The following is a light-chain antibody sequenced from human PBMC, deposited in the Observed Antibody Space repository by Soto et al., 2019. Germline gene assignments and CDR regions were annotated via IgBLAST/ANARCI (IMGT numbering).Light chain of an antibody. CDR2: ALS. CDR3: QQHDGRPTMT. CDR1: QDIDNS. Sequence: IQLTQSPSSLSASVGETVTITCRASQDIDNSLYWYPHKPGKAPKLLVYALSFLETGVPSRFSGRGSGTVFSLTINSLQSDDFATYYCQQHDGRPTMTFGQGTRLDSK. J-gene: IGKJ5*01. V-gene: IGKV1-33*01.